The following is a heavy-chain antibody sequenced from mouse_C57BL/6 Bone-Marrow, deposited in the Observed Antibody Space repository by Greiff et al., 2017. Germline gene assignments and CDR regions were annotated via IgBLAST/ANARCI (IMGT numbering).Heavy chain of an antibody. CDR2: IRSKSNNYAT. CDR1: GFSFNTYA. J-gene: IGHJ4*01. CDR3: VRYDGYAMDY. Sequence: DVMLVESGGGLVQPKGSLKLSCAASGFSFNTYAMNWVRQAPGKGLEWVARIRSKSNNYATYYADSVKDRFTISRDDSESMLYLQMNNLKTEDTAMYYCVRYDGYAMDYWGQGTSVTVSS. V-gene: IGHV10-1*01. D-gene: IGHD2-3*01.